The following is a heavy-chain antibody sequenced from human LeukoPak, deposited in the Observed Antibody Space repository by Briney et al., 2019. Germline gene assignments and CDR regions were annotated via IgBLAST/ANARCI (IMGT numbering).Heavy chain of an antibody. CDR3: ASQSMVRGVKSGWYGVDV. V-gene: IGHV4-30-4*01. CDR2: IYHSGST. CDR1: GGSISSGDYF. D-gene: IGHD3-10*01. J-gene: IGHJ6*04. Sequence: SETLSLTCTVSGGSISSGDYFWSWIRQPTGKDLEWIGYIYHSGSTYYKPSLRRRVTMSVDTSKNQFSLKLSSVTAADTAVYYCASQSMVRGVKSGWYGVDVWGKGTTVTVSS.